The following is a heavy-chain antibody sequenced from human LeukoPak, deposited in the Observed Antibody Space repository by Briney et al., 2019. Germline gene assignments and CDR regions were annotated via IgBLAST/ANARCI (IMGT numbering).Heavy chain of an antibody. D-gene: IGHD5-18*01. CDR2: INHSGST. CDR3: ARGKYNRGYNYGNFDY. CDR1: GGSFSGYY. Sequence: SETLSLTCAVYGGSFSGYYWSWIRQPPGKGLEWIGEINHSGSTNYNPSLKSRVTISVDTSKNQFSLKLSSVTAADTAVYYRARGKYNRGYNYGNFDYWGQGTLVTVSS. J-gene: IGHJ4*02. V-gene: IGHV4-34*01.